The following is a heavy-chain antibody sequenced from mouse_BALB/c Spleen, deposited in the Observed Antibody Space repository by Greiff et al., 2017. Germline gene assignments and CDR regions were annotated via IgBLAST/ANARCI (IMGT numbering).Heavy chain of an antibody. CDR3: ARSAGSSYYYYAMDY. V-gene: IGHV1-4*02. CDR2: INPSSGYT. Sequence: VQLQQSAAELARPGASVKMSCKASGYTFTSYTMHWVKQRPGQGLEWIGYINPSSGYTEYNQKFKDKTTLTADKSSSTAYMQLSSLTSEDSAVYYCARSAGSSYYYYAMDYWGQGTSVTVSS. J-gene: IGHJ4*01. D-gene: IGHD1-1*01. CDR1: GYTFTSYT.